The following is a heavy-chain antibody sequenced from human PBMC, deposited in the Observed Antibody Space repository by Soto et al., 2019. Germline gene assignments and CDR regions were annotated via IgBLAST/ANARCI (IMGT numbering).Heavy chain of an antibody. CDR2: INAGNGNT. CDR1: GYTFTSYA. J-gene: IGHJ5*02. D-gene: IGHD1-26*01. V-gene: IGHV1-3*01. Sequence: ASVKVSCKASGYTFTSYAMHWVRQAPGQRLEWMGWINAGNGNTKYSQKFQGRVTVTRDTSASTAYMELRSLRSEDTAVYYCARDLPAGVGATHSNWFNPWGQGTLVTVSS. CDR3: ARDLPAGVGATHSNWFNP.